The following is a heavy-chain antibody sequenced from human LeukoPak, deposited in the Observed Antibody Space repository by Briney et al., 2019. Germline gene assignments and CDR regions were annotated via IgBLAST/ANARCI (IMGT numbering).Heavy chain of an antibody. J-gene: IGHJ4*02. CDR3: ARGGIVVAVYFDF. D-gene: IGHD2-15*01. V-gene: IGHV4-38-2*01. CDR2: IYHTGSS. Sequence: SETLSLTCDVSGYSLSNDYCWGCIRQPPGKGLEWSGSIYHTGSSYYNPSLKSRVAISVDTSKNELFLKMRSVTAADTAVYYCARGGIVVAVYFDFWGRGTLVTVSS. CDR1: GYSLSNDYC.